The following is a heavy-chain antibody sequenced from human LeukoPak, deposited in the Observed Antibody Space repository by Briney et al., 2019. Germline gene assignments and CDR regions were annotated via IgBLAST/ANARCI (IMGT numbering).Heavy chain of an antibody. J-gene: IGHJ4*02. CDR1: GITVSSSY. CDR2: IGQDGSEK. CDR3: ATVRAYDSRDLDY. V-gene: IGHV3-7*01. D-gene: IGHD5-12*01. Sequence: GGSLRLSCAASGITVSSSYMSWVRQAPGKGLGWVANIGQDGSEKYYVDSVKGRFTISRDNAKNSVYLQMSSLRAEDTAVYYCATVRAYDSRDLDYWGQGTLVTVSS.